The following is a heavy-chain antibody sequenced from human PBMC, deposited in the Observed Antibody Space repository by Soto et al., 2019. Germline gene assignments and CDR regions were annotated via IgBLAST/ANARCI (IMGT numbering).Heavy chain of an antibody. CDR3: AKSTVAGDDYYFDY. J-gene: IGHJ4*02. Sequence: GGSLRLSCAASGSTFSSYAMSWVRQAPGKGLEWVSAISGSGGSTYYADSVKGRFTISRDNSKSTLYLQMNSLRAEDTAVYYCAKSTVAGDDYYFDYWGQGTLVTVSS. V-gene: IGHV3-23*01. CDR1: GSTFSSYA. D-gene: IGHD6-19*01. CDR2: ISGSGGST.